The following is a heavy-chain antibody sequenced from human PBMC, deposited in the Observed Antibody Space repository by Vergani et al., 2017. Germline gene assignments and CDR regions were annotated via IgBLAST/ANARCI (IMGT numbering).Heavy chain of an antibody. J-gene: IGHJ6*03. D-gene: IGHD2-8*01. CDR1: GYTFTSYG. Sequence: QVQLVQSGAEVKKPGASVKVSCKASGYTFTSYGISWVRQAPGQGLEWMGWISAYNGNTKYSQKFQGRVTITRDTSASTAYMELSSLRSEDTAVYYCAREGTKGYYYMDVWGKGTTVTVSS. CDR3: AREGTKGYYYMDV. CDR2: ISAYNGNT. V-gene: IGHV1-18*01.